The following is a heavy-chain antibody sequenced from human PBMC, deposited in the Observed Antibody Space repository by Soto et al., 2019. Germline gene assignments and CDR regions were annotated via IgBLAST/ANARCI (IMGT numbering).Heavy chain of an antibody. D-gene: IGHD5-18*01. CDR1: GYSISTYW. CDR2: VKQDGSEE. CDR3: AALDTAMVKTAGY. V-gene: IGHV3-7*01. Sequence: EVQLVESGGGLVQPGGSLRLSCAASGYSISTYWMSWVRQAPGKGLEWGANVKQDGSEEYYVDSVQGRFTISRDNAKNSLYLQMNSLRAEDTAVYYCAALDTAMVKTAGYWGQGTLVTVSS. J-gene: IGHJ4*02.